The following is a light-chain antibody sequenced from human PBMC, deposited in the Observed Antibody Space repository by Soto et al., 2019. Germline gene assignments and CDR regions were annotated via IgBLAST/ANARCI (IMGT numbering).Light chain of an antibody. V-gene: IGKV3-15*01. CDR1: QSLSNS. CDR2: RAS. Sequence: EIVMTQSPATLSVSTGERATLSCRACQSLSNSLVWCQQTPGQAPRLLIYRASTRATGIPARFSGSGSGTEFTLTFSSLQSEDFALYSCQQYNNWPPSTFGQGTKVDIK. CDR3: QQYNNWPPST. J-gene: IGKJ2*01.